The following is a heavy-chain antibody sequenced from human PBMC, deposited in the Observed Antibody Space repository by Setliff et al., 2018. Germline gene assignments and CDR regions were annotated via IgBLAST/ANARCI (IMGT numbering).Heavy chain of an antibody. CDR3: EAAMEEISSYFYMDV. CDR2: ISYDGINK. D-gene: IGHD1-1*01. V-gene: IGHV3-30*01. Sequence: GGSLRLSCAASGFSFSNYAMHWVRQAPGKGLEWVAVISYDGINKYYADSMRGRFTISRDNSKNTLYLQMNSLRAEDTAVYYCEAAMEEISSYFYMDVWGKGTTVTVSS. CDR1: GFSFSNYA. J-gene: IGHJ6*03.